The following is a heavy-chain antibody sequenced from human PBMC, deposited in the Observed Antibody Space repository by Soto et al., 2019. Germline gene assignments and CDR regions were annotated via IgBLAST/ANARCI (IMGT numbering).Heavy chain of an antibody. J-gene: IGHJ6*02. CDR1: GYTFTGYY. V-gene: IGHV1-2*02. CDR2: INPNSGGT. CDR3: GGGGITMVRGIYYGMDV. D-gene: IGHD3-10*01. Sequence: QVPLVQSGAEVKKPGASVKVSCKASGYTFTGYYMHWVRQAPGQGLEWMGWINPNSGGTNYAQKFQGRVTMTRDTSISTACMELSRLGSDDTAVYYCGGGGITMVRGIYYGMDVWGQGTTVTVSS.